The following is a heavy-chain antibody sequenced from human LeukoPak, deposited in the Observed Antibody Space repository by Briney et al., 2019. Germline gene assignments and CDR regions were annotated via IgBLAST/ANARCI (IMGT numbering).Heavy chain of an antibody. Sequence: GGSLRLSCAASGFTFSSYAMSWVRQAPWKGLEWVSAISGSGGSTYYADSVKGRFTISRDNSKNTLYLQMNSLRAEDPAVYYCAKGDQYYYDSSGYTDYWGQGTLVTVSS. V-gene: IGHV3-23*01. J-gene: IGHJ4*02. CDR1: GFTFSSYA. D-gene: IGHD3-22*01. CDR3: AKGDQYYYDSSGYTDY. CDR2: ISGSGGST.